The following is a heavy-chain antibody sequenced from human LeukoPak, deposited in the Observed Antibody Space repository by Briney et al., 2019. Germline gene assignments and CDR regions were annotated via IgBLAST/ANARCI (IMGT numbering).Heavy chain of an antibody. V-gene: IGHV4-4*07. Sequence: SETLSLTCTVSGGSIDNYYWSWIRQPAGKGLEWIGRIYSSGSADYNPSLRSRVTISVDTSKNQLSLKVTSVTGADTAVYYCARFGVDYDMDVWGQGTTVTVSS. D-gene: IGHD3-16*01. CDR2: IYSSGSA. J-gene: IGHJ6*02. CDR1: GGSIDNYY. CDR3: ARFGVDYDMDV.